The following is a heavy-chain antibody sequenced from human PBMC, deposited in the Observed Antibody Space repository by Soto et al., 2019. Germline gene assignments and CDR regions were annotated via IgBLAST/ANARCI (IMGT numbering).Heavy chain of an antibody. CDR3: ARDRDLIAVAVPFDY. J-gene: IGHJ4*02. CDR1: GYTFTSYG. D-gene: IGHD6-19*01. Sequence: ASVKVSCKASGYTFTSYGISWVLQAPGQGLEWMGWISAYNGNTNYAQKLQGRVTMTTDTSTSTAYMELRSLRSDDTAVYYCARDRDLIAVAVPFDYWGQGTLVTVSS. CDR2: ISAYNGNT. V-gene: IGHV1-18*01.